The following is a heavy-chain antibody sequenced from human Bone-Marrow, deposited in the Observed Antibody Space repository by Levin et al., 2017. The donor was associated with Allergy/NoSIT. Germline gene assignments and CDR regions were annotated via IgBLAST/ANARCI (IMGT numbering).Heavy chain of an antibody. J-gene: IGHJ4*02. Sequence: SETLSLTCAVYGGSFSVYYWTWIRQPPGKGLEWIGEINDSGSTNYNPSLKSRVTISVDMSKNQFSLKLTSVTAADTAVYYCARREGNGSSWYVLANWGQGTLVAVSS. D-gene: IGHD6-13*01. V-gene: IGHV4-34*01. CDR1: GGSFSVYY. CDR3: ARREGNGSSWYVLAN. CDR2: INDSGST.